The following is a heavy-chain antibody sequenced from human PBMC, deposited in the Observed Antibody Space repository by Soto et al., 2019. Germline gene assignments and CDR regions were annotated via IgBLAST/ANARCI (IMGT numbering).Heavy chain of an antibody. CDR3: ASTPSDGNRYGMDV. CDR1: GGSFSGYY. CDR2: IKRSAST. V-gene: IGHV4-34*01. Sequence: PSESLWLTCSVCGGSFSGYYWSWLRHPQGKGVESIGKIKRSASTDSHPSLKSRVTIYVDTSKNQFSLKLSSVTAADTAVYYCASTPSDGNRYGMDVWGQGPTVTAP. J-gene: IGHJ6*02. D-gene: IGHD1-1*01.